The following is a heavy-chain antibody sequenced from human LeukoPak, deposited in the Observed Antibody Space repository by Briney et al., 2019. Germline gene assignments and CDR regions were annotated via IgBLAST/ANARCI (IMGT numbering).Heavy chain of an antibody. CDR2: ISYDGSNK. V-gene: IGHV3-30*18. CDR3: AKDYRYSPPLSWSGYYMDY. Sequence: PGRSLRLSCAASGFTSSSYGMHWVRQAPGKGLEWVAVISYDGSNKYYADSVKGRFTISRDNSKNTLYLQMNSLRAEDTAVYYCAKDYRYSPPLSWSGYYMDYWGQGTLVTVSS. D-gene: IGHD3-3*01. J-gene: IGHJ4*02. CDR1: GFTSSSYG.